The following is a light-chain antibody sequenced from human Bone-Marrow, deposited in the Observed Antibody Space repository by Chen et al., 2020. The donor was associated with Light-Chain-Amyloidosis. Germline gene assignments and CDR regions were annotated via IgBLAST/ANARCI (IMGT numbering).Light chain of an antibody. CDR2: EFT. Sequence: QSALTQPASVSGSPGQSVTIPCTGTSSDVGGDNHVSGYQQHPDKAPKLMIYEFTNRPSWVPDRFSGSKSDNTASLTISGLQTEDEADYFCSSYTITNTLVFGSGTRVTVL. V-gene: IGLV2-14*01. CDR1: SSDVGGDNH. CDR3: SSYTITNTLV. J-gene: IGLJ1*01.